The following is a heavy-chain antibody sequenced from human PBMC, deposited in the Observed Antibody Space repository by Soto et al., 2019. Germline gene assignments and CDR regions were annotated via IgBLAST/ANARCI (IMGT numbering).Heavy chain of an antibody. CDR3: ASGHLDT. V-gene: IGHV4-34*01. CDR1: RGSFSGYY. Sequence: QVQLQQWGAGLLKPSETLSLTCAVHRGSFSGYYWSWIRQPPGKGLEWIGEINHSGSTSFNPALKNRVPIQVHTFKTQYYLKLRSVTGAETAVYYCASGHLDTLGQGTLVTVSS. CDR2: INHSGST. J-gene: IGHJ5*02.